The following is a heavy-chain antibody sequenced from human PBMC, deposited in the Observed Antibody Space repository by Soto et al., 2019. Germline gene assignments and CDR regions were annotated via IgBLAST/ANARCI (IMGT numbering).Heavy chain of an antibody. D-gene: IGHD2-2*01. V-gene: IGHV3-66*01. CDR3: ARVSSTSFYYYYYMDV. CDR1: GFTVSSNY. J-gene: IGHJ6*03. CDR2: IYSGGST. Sequence: GGSLRLSCAASGFTVSSNYMSWVRQAPGKGLEWVSVIYSGGSTYYADSVKGRFTISRDNSKNTLYLQMNSLRAEDTAVYYCARVSSTSFYYYYYMDVWGKGTTVTVSS.